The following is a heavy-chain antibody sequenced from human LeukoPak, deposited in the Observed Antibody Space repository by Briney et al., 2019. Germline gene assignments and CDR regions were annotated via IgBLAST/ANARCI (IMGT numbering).Heavy chain of an antibody. Sequence: SETLSLTCAVYGGSFSGYYWSWIRQPPGKGLEWIGEINHSGSTNYNPSLKSRVTISVDTSKNQFSPKLSSVTAADTAVYYCARGPSNYYDSSGYYGWGQGTLVTVSS. CDR2: INHSGST. CDR1: GGSFSGYY. V-gene: IGHV4-34*01. J-gene: IGHJ4*02. D-gene: IGHD3-22*01. CDR3: ARGPSNYYDSSGYYG.